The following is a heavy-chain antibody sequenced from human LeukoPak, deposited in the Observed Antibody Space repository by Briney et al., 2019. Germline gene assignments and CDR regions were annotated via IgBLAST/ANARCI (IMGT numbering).Heavy chain of an antibody. V-gene: IGHV3-20*04. Sequence: GGSLRLSCAASVFTFDDSGMSWVRQVPGKGLEWVSGINWNGGRIGYADSVKGRFSISRDNAKNSLFLQMNSLRAEDTALYYCARDHNWNEYFDYWGQGTLVTVSS. CDR1: VFTFDDSG. D-gene: IGHD1-1*01. CDR3: ARDHNWNEYFDY. J-gene: IGHJ4*02. CDR2: INWNGGRI.